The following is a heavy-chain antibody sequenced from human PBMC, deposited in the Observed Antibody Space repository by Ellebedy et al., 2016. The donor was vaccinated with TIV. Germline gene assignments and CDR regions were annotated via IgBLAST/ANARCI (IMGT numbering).Heavy chain of an antibody. Sequence: SETLSLXXTVSGGSISSYYWSWIRQPPGKGLEWIGYIYYSGSTYYNPSLKSRVTISVDTSKNQFSLKLSSVTAADTAVYYCARVLGSGSYGYWGQGTLVTVSS. CDR1: GGSISSYY. J-gene: IGHJ4*02. D-gene: IGHD1-26*01. V-gene: IGHV4-59*08. CDR2: IYYSGST. CDR3: ARVLGSGSYGY.